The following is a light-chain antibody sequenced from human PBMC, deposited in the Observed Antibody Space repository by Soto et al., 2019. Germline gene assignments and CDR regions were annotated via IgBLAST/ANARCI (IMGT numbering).Light chain of an antibody. V-gene: IGKV3-20*01. CDR2: GAS. Sequence: ETVMTQSPGTLSLSPGERATLSCRASQSVSSGYLAWYLQKPGQAPRLLIFGASNRATGIPDRFTGSGSGTDFTLIISRLEPEDFAVYYCQQYGISQNTFGQGTKLEIK. CDR1: QSVSSGY. CDR3: QQYGISQNT. J-gene: IGKJ2*01.